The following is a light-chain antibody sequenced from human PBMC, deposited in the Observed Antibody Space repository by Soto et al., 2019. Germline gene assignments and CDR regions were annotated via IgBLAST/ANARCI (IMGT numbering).Light chain of an antibody. J-gene: IGLJ1*01. CDR1: SSDVGRYNY. CDR2: EVS. Sequence: QSVLTQPPSASGSPGQSVTISCTGTSSDVGRYNYVSWYQQYPGKAPQLVIYEVSKRPSGVPDRFSGSKSGNTASLTVSGLQAEDEADYYCSSYAGSNINYVFGTGTKVTVL. CDR3: SSYAGSNINYV. V-gene: IGLV2-8*01.